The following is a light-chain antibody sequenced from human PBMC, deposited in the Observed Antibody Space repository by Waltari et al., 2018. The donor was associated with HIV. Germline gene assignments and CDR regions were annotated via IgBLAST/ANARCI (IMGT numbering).Light chain of an antibody. CDR3: LGWDSRLRGYV. J-gene: IGLJ1*01. V-gene: IGLV1-47*01. Sequence: QSVLTQPPSASGAPGQRVTISCSGSSSHIENDNVSWYQQFPGAAPNLLIYKDTQRPSGVPDRFTGSKSGTSASLAIGGLRSDDEADYYCLGWDSRLRGYVFGAGTKVTVL. CDR1: SSHIENDN. CDR2: KDT.